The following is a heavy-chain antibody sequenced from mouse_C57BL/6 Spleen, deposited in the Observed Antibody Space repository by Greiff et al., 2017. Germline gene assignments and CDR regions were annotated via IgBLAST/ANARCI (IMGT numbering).Heavy chain of an antibody. V-gene: IGHV3-6*01. J-gene: IGHJ1*03. CDR1: GYSITSGYY. CDR2: ISYDGSN. Sequence: EVKLMESGPGLVKPSQSLSLTCSVTGYSITSGYYWNWIRQFPGNKLEWMGYISYDGSNNYNPTLKNRISITRDTSKNQFFLKLNSVTTEDTATYYCARRDYDDWYFDVWGTGTTVTVSS. D-gene: IGHD2-4*01. CDR3: ARRDYDDWYFDV.